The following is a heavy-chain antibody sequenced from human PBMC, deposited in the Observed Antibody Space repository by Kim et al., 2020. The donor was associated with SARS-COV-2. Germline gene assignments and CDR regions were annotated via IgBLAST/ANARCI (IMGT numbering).Heavy chain of an antibody. CDR2: SYRGRNR. CDR1: GDSVSSGDYS. Sequence: SETLSLTCTVSGDSVSSGDYSWGWIRQPPGKGLEWVAYSYRGRNRYYNPSLESRVTISVDGSKNQFSLNLTSVTAADTAVYFCISSLCTSSTCYLGALDFWGQGTLVTVSS. J-gene: IGHJ4*02. D-gene: IGHD2-2*01. V-gene: IGHV4-30-2*01. CDR3: ISSLCTSSTCYLGALDF.